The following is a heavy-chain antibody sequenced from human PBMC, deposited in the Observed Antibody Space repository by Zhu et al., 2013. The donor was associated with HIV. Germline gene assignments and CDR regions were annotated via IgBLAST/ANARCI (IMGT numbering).Heavy chain of an antibody. Sequence: QVQLVQSGAEVKKPGASVKVSCKASGYTFINYGMHWVRQAPGQRPEWMGWINAGNGKTKYSQKFQGRVTITRDTSVSTVYMELSSLRSEDTAVYYCARDSFVYSSSWFDYWGQGTLVTVSS. J-gene: IGHJ4*02. CDR1: GYTFINYG. D-gene: IGHD6-13*01. CDR2: INAGNGKT. V-gene: IGHV1-3*01. CDR3: ARDSFVYSSSWFDY.